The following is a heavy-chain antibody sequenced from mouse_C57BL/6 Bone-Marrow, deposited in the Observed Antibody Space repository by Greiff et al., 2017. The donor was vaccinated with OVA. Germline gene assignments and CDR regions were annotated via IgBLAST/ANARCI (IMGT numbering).Heavy chain of an antibody. V-gene: IGHV3-1*01. CDR2: ISYSGST. Sequence: EVKLQESGPGMVKPSQSLSLTCTVTGYSITSGYDWHWIRHFPGNKLEWMGYISYSGSTNYNPSLKSRISITHDTSKNHFFLKLNSVTTEDTATYYCARRDYYGSSSWFAYWGQGTLVTVSA. J-gene: IGHJ3*01. CDR1: GYSITSGYD. CDR3: ARRDYYGSSSWFAY. D-gene: IGHD1-1*01.